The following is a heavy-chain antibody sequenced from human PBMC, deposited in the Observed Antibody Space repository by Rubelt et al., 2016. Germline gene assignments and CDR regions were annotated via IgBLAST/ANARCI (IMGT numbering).Heavy chain of an antibody. D-gene: IGHD5-12*01. V-gene: IGHV4-39*07. Sequence: QLQLQESGPGLVKASETLSLICTVSRGSISSSSYYWGWIRQPPGKGLAWIANINYSGSTYHNPSLKSRVTLSVDTSKNQFSLRLSSVTAADTAVYYCAIVDGYHSNYYYGLDVWGQGTTVTVSS. CDR1: RGSISSSSYY. CDR3: AIVDGYHSNYYYGLDV. J-gene: IGHJ6*02. CDR2: INYSGST.